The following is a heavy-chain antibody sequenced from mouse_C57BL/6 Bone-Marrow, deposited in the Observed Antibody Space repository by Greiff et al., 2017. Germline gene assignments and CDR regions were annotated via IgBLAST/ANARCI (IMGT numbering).Heavy chain of an antibody. J-gene: IGHJ2*01. V-gene: IGHV1-15*01. CDR3: TRGRIY. Sequence: QVQLKQSGAELVRPGASVTLSCKASGYTFTDYEMHWVKQTPVHGLEWIGAIDPETGGTAYNQKFKGKAILTADKSSSTAYMELRSLTSEDSAVYYCTRGRIYWGQGTTLTVSS. CDR2: IDPETGGT. CDR1: GYTFTDYE.